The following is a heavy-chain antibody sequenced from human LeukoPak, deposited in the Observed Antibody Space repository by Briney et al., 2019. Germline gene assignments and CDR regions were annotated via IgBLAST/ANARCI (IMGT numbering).Heavy chain of an antibody. CDR2: INTNTGNP. CDR1: GYTFTSYA. D-gene: IGHD5-12*01. V-gene: IGHV7-4-1*02. Sequence: ASVKVSCKASGYTFTSYAMNWVRQAPGQGLEWMGWINTNTGNPTYAQGFTGRFVFSLDTSVSTAYLQISSLKAEDTAVYYCARDPSGYDLLSLYYYYYGMDVWGQGTTVTVSS. J-gene: IGHJ6*02. CDR3: ARDPSGYDLLSLYYYYYGMDV.